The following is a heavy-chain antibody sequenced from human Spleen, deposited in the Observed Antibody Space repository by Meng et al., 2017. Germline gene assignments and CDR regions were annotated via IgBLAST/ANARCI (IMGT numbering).Heavy chain of an antibody. CDR3: ARGGGGGYTYGLAY. CDR1: GASVSSGSNY. Sequence: QVALQESGPGLVRPSETLSLTCSVSGASVSSGSNYWTWIRQPPGKGLEWIGYVYYNGHTSYKPSLKSRVTISMDTSKRQFSLKLTSVTAADAAVYYCARGGGGGYTYGLAYWGQGILVTVSS. D-gene: IGHD5-18*01. J-gene: IGHJ4*02. CDR2: VYYNGHT. V-gene: IGHV4-61*01.